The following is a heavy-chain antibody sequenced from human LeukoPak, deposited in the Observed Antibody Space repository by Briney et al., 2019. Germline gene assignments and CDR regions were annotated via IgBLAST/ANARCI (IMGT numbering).Heavy chain of an antibody. CDR3: ARDVFSLGSGRYVGGGFDI. J-gene: IGHJ3*02. Sequence: SGGSLRLSCAASGFTLSTYSMSWVRQAPGKGLEWVSSISSSSTYIYYADSVKGRFTISRDNAKNSLYLQMNSLRAEDTAVYYCARDVFSLGSGRYVGGGFDIWGQGTMVTVSS. CDR2: ISSSSTYI. V-gene: IGHV3-21*01. CDR1: GFTLSTYS. D-gene: IGHD1-26*01.